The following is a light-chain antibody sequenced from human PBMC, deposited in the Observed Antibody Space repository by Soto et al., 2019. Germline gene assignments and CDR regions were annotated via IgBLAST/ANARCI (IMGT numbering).Light chain of an antibody. Sequence: EIVLTQSPGTPSLSPGERATLSCRASQSVRSNYLAWYQQKPGQAPRFLIYDASSRATGIPDRFSGSGSGTDFALTISRLEPEDFAVYYCLQYGSSLLTCGGGTKVDIK. V-gene: IGKV3-20*01. CDR1: QSVRSNY. CDR2: DAS. CDR3: LQYGSSLLT. J-gene: IGKJ4*01.